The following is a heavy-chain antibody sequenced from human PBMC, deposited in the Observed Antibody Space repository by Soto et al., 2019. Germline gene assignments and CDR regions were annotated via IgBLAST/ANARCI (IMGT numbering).Heavy chain of an antibody. J-gene: IGHJ4*02. CDR2: MNPNSGNT. CDR3: ARLHGTNKPLDY. V-gene: IGHV1-8*01. CDR1: GYTFTSYD. Sequence: QVQLVQSGAEVKKPGASVKVSCKASGYTFTSYDINWVRQATGQGLEWMGWMNPNSGNTGYAQKCQGRVTMTRNTSISTADMELRSLRSEDTAVYYCARLHGTNKPLDYWGQGTLVTVSS. D-gene: IGHD1-26*01.